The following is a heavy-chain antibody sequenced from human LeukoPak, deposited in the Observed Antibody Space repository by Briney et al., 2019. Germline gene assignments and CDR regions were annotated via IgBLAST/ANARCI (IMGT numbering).Heavy chain of an antibody. CDR1: GGSLNSFSHY. D-gene: IGHD2-21*01. CDR3: ARGLAHGGIANWFDP. V-gene: IGHV4-39*06. CDR2: IFSSGST. J-gene: IGHJ5*02. Sequence: SETLSLICSVPGGSLNSFSHYWAWIRQSPGKGLEWIGCIFSSGSTYYNPSLQSRVTFSLDKSNNHFALKLTSLTAADTAVYYCARGLAHGGIANWFDPWGQGTLVTVSS.